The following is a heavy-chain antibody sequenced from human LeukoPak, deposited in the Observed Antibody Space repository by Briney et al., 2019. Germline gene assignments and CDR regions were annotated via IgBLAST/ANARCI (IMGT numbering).Heavy chain of an antibody. Sequence: GESLKISCKGLGYSFSSYWNAWVHQRSGKGLEWMGIIYPGGSETRYDPSFQGQVTISADSSTSTAYLQWSSLRASDTAMYYCARASRDGYNQNFDHWGQGTLVTVSS. J-gene: IGHJ4*02. CDR1: GYSFSSYW. CDR2: IYPGGSET. V-gene: IGHV5-51*07. CDR3: ARASRDGYNQNFDH. D-gene: IGHD5-24*01.